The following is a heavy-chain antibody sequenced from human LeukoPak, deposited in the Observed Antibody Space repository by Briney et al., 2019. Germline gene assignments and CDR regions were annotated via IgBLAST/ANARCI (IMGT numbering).Heavy chain of an antibody. D-gene: IGHD2-15*01. CDR2: INHSGST. Sequence: SETLSLTCAVYGGSFSGYYWSWIRQPPGKGLEWIGEINHSGSTNYNPSLRSRVTISVDTSKNQFSLKLSSVTAADTAVYYCARRGYCSGGSCYPTFWFDPWGQGTLVTVSS. CDR1: GGSFSGYY. CDR3: ARRGYCSGGSCYPTFWFDP. J-gene: IGHJ5*02. V-gene: IGHV4-34*01.